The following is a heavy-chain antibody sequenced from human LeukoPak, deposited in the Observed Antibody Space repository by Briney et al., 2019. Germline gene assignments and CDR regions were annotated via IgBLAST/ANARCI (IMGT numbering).Heavy chain of an antibody. V-gene: IGHV3-30-3*01. CDR3: ARLKWELLSNGPFDY. CDR2: ISYDGSNK. CDR1: GFTFSSYA. D-gene: IGHD1-26*01. Sequence: AGGSLRLSCAASGFTFSSYAMHWVRQAPGKGLEWVAVISYDGSNKYYADSVKGRFTISRDNSKNTLYLQMNSLRAEDTAVYYCARLKWELLSNGPFDYWGQGTLVTVSS. J-gene: IGHJ4*02.